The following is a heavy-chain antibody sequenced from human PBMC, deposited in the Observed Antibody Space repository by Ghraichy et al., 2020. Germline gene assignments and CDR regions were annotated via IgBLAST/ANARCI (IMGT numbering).Heavy chain of an antibody. CDR3: TTRSTHASYCYYGRCYVYY. D-gene: IGHD3-10*01. CDR2: IKSNAEGATR. V-gene: IGHV3-15*01. J-gene: IGHJ4*02. Sequence: GALRLSCEASGFTLSNAWMNWVRQAPGKGLEWVARIKSNAEGATRDYAEFVTGRFTVSRDDSRNTLYLQMNNLKSEDTSMYYCTTRSTHASYCYYGRCYVYYWGQATLVAVSS. CDR1: GFTLSNAW.